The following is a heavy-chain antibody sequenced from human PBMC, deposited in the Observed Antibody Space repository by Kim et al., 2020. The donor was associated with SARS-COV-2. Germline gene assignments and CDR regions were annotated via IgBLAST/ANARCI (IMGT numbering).Heavy chain of an antibody. D-gene: IGHD6-13*01. CDR2: ISSDGNKK. Sequence: GGSLRLSCAGSGFVFNSYSLNWVRQAPGKGLEWVAVISSDGNKKYYGESVKGRFTISRDNIKGTVSLQMDTLRLEDTALYYCARGAAAGTRVVASDIWGQGTRVTVSS. CDR1: GFVFNSYS. CDR3: ARGAAAGTRVVASDI. J-gene: IGHJ3*02. V-gene: IGHV3-30*03.